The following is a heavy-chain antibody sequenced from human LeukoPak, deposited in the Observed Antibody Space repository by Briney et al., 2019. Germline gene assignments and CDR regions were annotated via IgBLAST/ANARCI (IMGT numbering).Heavy chain of an antibody. Sequence: PGGSLRLSCAASGFTFSSYEMNWLRQAPGKGLEWISYISGSGSTIYYADSVKGRFTISRDNAKNSLYLQMNSLRAEDTAVYYCARDTSGWYKRFAYWGQRTLVTVSS. D-gene: IGHD6-19*01. CDR3: ARDTSGWYKRFAY. V-gene: IGHV3-48*03. CDR1: GFTFSSYE. CDR2: ISGSGSTI. J-gene: IGHJ4*02.